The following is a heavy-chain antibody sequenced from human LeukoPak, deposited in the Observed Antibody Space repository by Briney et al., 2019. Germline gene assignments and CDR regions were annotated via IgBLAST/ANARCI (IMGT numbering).Heavy chain of an antibody. CDR1: GFIFSDYS. CDR3: AKESQQWLVLNYFDY. J-gene: IGHJ4*02. D-gene: IGHD6-19*01. V-gene: IGHV3-48*01. CDR2: ISSGSSTI. Sequence: GGSLRLSCAASGFIFSDYSMSWVRQAPGKGLEWVSHISSGSSTIYYADSVKGRFTISRDNAENSLHLQMNSLRAEDTAVYYCAKESQQWLVLNYFDYWGQGTLVTVSS.